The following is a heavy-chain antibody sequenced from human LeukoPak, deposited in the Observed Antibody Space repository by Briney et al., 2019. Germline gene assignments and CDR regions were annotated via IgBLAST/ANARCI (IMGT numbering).Heavy chain of an antibody. D-gene: IGHD6-19*01. CDR3: ARDNIAVAGSYYYYYYGMDV. J-gene: IGHJ6*02. CDR1: GYTFTSYG. V-gene: IGHV1-18*01. Sequence: GASVKVSCKASGYTFTSYGISWVRQAPGQGLEWMGWISAYNGNTNYAQKLQGRVTMTTDTSTSTAYMELRSLRSDDTAVYYCARDNIAVAGSYYYYYYGMDVWGQGTTVTVSS. CDR2: ISAYNGNT.